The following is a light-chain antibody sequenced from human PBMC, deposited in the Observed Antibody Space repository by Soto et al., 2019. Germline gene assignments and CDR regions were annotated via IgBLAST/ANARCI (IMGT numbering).Light chain of an antibody. CDR2: WAS. CDR3: QQYYANPRT. CDR1: QSIVSSSNGLNY. J-gene: IGKJ2*01. V-gene: IGKV4-1*01. Sequence: IVMTQSPDSLAVSLGERATINCKSSQSIVSSSNGLNYLAWYQQKPGQPPKLLIYWASTREFGVPDRFSGSGSGTDFTLTISSLQAEDVAGYYCQQYYANPRTFGQGTKLEIK.